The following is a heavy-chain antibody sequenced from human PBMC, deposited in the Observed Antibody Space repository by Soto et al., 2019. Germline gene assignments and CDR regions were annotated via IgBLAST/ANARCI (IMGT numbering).Heavy chain of an antibody. V-gene: IGHV2-5*02. J-gene: IGHJ4*02. CDR3: AHRVLRTVFGLVTTTAIYFDF. Sequence: QITLNESGPTPVKPRQTLTLTCTFSGVSLTTSGVGVGWIRQSPGKAPEWLALIYWDDDKRYSPSLKSRLTITKDTSKTQVVLTMADLDPADTATYYCAHRVLRTVFGLVTTTAIYFDFWGQGTPVAVSS. CDR2: IYWDDDK. CDR1: GVSLTTSGVG. D-gene: IGHD3-3*01.